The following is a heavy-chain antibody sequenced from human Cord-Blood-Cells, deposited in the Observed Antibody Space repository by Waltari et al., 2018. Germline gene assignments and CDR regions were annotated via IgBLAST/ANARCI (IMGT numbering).Heavy chain of an antibody. J-gene: IGHJ4*02. CDR1: GGSISSSSYS. Sequence: QLQLQASGPGLVKPSETLSLTCTVSGGSISSSSYSCGWIHQPPGKGLEWSGSIYSRGSTYYNPSLKSRVTISVDTSKNQFSLKLSSVTAADTAVYYCARGGYDFWSGYYDYWGQGTLVTVSS. D-gene: IGHD3-3*01. V-gene: IGHV4-39*01. CDR3: ARGGYDFWSGYYDY. CDR2: IYSRGST.